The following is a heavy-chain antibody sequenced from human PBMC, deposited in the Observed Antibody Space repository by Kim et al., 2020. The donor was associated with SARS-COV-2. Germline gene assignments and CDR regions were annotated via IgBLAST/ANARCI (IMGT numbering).Heavy chain of an antibody. CDR2: IYYSGST. J-gene: IGHJ6*02. CDR1: GGSISSSSYY. V-gene: IGHV4-39*02. D-gene: IGHD1-26*01. Sequence: SETLSLTCTVSGGSISSSSYYWGWIRQPPGKGLEWIGSIYYSGSTYYNPSLKSRVTISVDTSKNQFSLKLSSVTAADTAVYYCARDLVGATIMYYYYGMDVWGQGTTVTVSS. CDR3: ARDLVGATIMYYYYGMDV.